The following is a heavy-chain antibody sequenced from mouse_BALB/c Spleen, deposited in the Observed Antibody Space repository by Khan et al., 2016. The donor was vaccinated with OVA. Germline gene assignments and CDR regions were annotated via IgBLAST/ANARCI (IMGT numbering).Heavy chain of an antibody. CDR3: ASGGYWYFDV. CDR2: INTYTGEP. Sequence: LVESGPELKKPGETVKISCKASGYTFTNYGMNWVKQAPGKGLKWMGRINTYTGEPTYADDFKGRFAFSLETSASTAYLQINNLKNEDTATYFCASGGYWYFDVWGAGTTVTVSS. D-gene: IGHD1-1*02. CDR1: GYTFTNYG. V-gene: IGHV9-3-1*01. J-gene: IGHJ1*01.